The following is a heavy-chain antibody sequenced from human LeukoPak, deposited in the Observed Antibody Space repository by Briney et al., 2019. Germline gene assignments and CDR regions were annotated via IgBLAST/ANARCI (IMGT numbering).Heavy chain of an antibody. V-gene: IGHV4-39*01. CDR1: GGSISSSSYY. Sequence: PSETLSLTCTVSGGSISSSSYYWGWIRQPPGKGLEWIGSIYHSGSTYYNPSLKSRVTISVDTSKNQFSLKLSSVTAADTAVYYCARHGPPYYDILTGYEKAYYFDYWGQGTLVTVSS. CDR2: IYHSGST. D-gene: IGHD3-9*01. CDR3: ARHGPPYYDILTGYEKAYYFDY. J-gene: IGHJ4*02.